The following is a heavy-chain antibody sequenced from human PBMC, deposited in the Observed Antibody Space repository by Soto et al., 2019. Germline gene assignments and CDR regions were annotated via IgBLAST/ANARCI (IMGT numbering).Heavy chain of an antibody. CDR1: GFTFGSHA. J-gene: IGHJ4*02. V-gene: IGHV3-23*01. CDR2: ISGSGGSA. CDR3: AKEPYSDFWSAYYYFDY. Sequence: EVQLLESGGGLVQPGGSLRLSCAASGFTFGSHAMIWVRQAPGKGLEWVSAISGSGGSAYYADSVKGRFTISRDNSINTLYLQMNSLIAEDTALYYCAKEPYSDFWSAYYYFDYWGQGTLVTVSS. D-gene: IGHD3-3*01.